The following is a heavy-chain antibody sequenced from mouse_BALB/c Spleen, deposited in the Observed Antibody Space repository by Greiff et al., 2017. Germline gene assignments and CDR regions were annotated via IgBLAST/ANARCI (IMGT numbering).Heavy chain of an antibody. Sequence: EVKLMESGGGLVQPGGSLRLSCATSGFTFTDYYMSWVRQPPGKALEWLGFIRNKANGYTTEYSASVKGRFTISRDNSQSILYLQMNTLRAEDSATYYCARDIYYGSSYGYYAMDYWGQGTSVTVSS. CDR3: ARDIYYGSSYGYYAMDY. CDR1: GFTFTDYY. D-gene: IGHD1-1*01. J-gene: IGHJ4*01. CDR2: IRNKANGYTT. V-gene: IGHV7-3*02.